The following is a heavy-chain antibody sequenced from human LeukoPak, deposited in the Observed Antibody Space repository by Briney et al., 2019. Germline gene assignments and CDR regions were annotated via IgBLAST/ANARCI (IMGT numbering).Heavy chain of an antibody. V-gene: IGHV3-23*01. CDR2: ISGSGGST. J-gene: IGHJ4*02. CDR3: AKVGSPSGEYYFDY. Sequence: GGSLRLSCAASGFTFSSYAMSWVRQAPGKGLEWVSAISGSGGSTHYADSVKGRFTISRDNSKNTLYLQMNSLRADDTAVYYCAKVGSPSGEYYFDYWGQGTLVTVSS. D-gene: IGHD6-6*01. CDR1: GFTFSSYA.